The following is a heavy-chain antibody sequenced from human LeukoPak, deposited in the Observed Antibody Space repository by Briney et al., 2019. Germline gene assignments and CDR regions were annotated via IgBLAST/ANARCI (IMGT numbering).Heavy chain of an antibody. CDR2: IWYDGSNK. J-gene: IGHJ4*02. CDR3: ARGSGYSYGYLGY. V-gene: IGHV3-33*03. D-gene: IGHD5-18*01. Sequence: GRSLRLSCAASGFTFSSYGMHWVRQAPGKGLEWVAVIWYDGSNKYYADSVKGRFTISRDNAKNTLYLQMNSLRAEDTAVYYCARGSGYSYGYLGYWGQGTLVTVSS. CDR1: GFTFSSYG.